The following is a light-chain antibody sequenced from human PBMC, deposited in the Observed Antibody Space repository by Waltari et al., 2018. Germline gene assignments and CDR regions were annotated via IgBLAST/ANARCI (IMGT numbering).Light chain of an antibody. CDR3: QKYESLPAT. CDR2: GAA. CDR1: RS. Sequence: RSLAWYQLKPGRAPRLLSYGAANRATGIPDRFSGSGFATDFSLTISRLEPEDFAVYYCQKYESLPATFGQGTKVEIK. J-gene: IGKJ1*01. V-gene: IGKV3-20*01.